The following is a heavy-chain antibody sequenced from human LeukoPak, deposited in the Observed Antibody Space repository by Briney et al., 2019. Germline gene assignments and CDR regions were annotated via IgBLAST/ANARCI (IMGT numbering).Heavy chain of an antibody. CDR2: ISSSSSYI. CDR3: ARARLDFWSGEAFDI. Sequence: NPGRSLRLSCAASGFTFSSYSMNWVRQAPGKGLEWVSSISSSSSYIYYADSVKGRFTISRDNAKNSLYLQMNSLRAEDTAVYYCARARLDFWSGEAFDIWGQGTMVTVSS. D-gene: IGHD3-3*01. J-gene: IGHJ3*02. CDR1: GFTFSSYS. V-gene: IGHV3-21*01.